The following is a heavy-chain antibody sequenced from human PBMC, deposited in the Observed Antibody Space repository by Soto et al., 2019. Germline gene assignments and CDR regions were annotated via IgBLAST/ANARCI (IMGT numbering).Heavy chain of an antibody. CDR2: ISYDGSNK. CDR1: GFTFSSYA. Sequence: QVQLVESGGGVVQPGRSLRLSCAASGFTFSSYAMHWVRQAPGKGLEWVAVISYDGSNKYYADSVKGRFTISRDNSKNTLYLQMNSLRAEDTAEYYCARGPRATDDFTFDYWGQGTLVTVSS. V-gene: IGHV3-30-3*01. J-gene: IGHJ4*02. D-gene: IGHD1-26*01. CDR3: ARGPRATDDFTFDY.